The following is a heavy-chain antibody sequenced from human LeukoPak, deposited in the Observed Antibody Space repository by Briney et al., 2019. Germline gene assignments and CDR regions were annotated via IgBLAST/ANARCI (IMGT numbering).Heavy chain of an antibody. CDR2: ISAYNGNT. J-gene: IGHJ4*02. V-gene: IGHV1-18*01. CDR3: ARGRCYDILAGYTIDY. Sequence: ASVKVSCKASGYTFTSYGISWVRQAPGQGLEWMGWISAYNGNTNYAQKLQGRVTMTTDTSTSTAYMELRSLRSDDTAVYYCARGRCYDILAGYTIDYWGQGTLVTVSS. D-gene: IGHD3-9*01. CDR1: GYTFTSYG.